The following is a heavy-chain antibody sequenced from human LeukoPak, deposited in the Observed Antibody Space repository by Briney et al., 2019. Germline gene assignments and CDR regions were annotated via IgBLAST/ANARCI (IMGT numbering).Heavy chain of an antibody. CDR2: IKPDSGDT. Sequence: GASVKVSCKASGYTFTGHHMHWVRQAPGQELEWMGWIKPDSGDTNYAQRFHGRVTMTRDKSITTTYMELSGVRYDDTAVYYCARAREESTGNYDAFDIWGQGTMVTVSS. CDR3: ARAREESTGNYDAFDI. CDR1: GYTFTGHH. V-gene: IGHV1-2*02. J-gene: IGHJ3*02. D-gene: IGHD1-1*01.